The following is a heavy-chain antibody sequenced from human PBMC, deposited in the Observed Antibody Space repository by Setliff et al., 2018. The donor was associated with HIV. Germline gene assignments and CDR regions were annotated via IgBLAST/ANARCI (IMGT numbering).Heavy chain of an antibody. CDR3: ARGHLHDTSGYYLRGFDI. V-gene: IGHV3-11*04. D-gene: IGHD3-22*01. CDR2: ISSSGSTI. Sequence: GGSLRLSCEASGFTFSDYYMGWIRQAPGKGLECVSYISSSGSTIYYADSVKGRFTISRDDAKNSLYLQMNSLRAEDTAVYYCARGHLHDTSGYYLRGFDIWGQGTMVTVSS. J-gene: IGHJ3*02. CDR1: GFTFSDYY.